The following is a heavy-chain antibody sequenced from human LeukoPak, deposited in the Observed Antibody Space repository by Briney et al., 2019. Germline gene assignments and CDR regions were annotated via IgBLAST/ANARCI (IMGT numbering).Heavy chain of an antibody. CDR1: GFTFSSYG. V-gene: IGHV3-30*02. D-gene: IGHD2-2*02. J-gene: IGHJ4*02. CDR3: AKARRVGCSSTSCYTLTPYDY. CDR2: IRYDGSNK. Sequence: GGSLRLSCAASGFTFSSYGMHWVRQAPGKGLEWVAFIRYDGSNKYYADSVKGRFTISRDNSKNTLYLQMNSLRAEDTAVYYCAKARRVGCSSTSCYTLTPYDYWGQGTQVTVSS.